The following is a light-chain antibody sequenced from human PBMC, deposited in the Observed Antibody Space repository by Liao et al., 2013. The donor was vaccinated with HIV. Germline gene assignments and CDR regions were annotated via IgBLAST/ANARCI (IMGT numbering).Light chain of an antibody. CDR1: NIGSKS. CDR3: QVWDRSTGV. V-gene: IGLV3-9*01. J-gene: IGLJ1*01. CDR2: RDS. Sequence: SYVLTQPPSVSVAPGKTARITCGGNNIGSKSVHWYQQKPGQAPVLVIYRDSNRPSGIPERFSGSNSGNTATLTISRAQAGDEADYYCQVWDRSTGVFGTGTKVTVL.